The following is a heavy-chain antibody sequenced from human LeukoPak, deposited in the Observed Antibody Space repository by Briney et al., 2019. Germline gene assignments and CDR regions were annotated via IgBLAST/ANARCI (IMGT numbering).Heavy chain of an antibody. CDR2: ISAYNGNT. D-gene: IGHD3-22*01. J-gene: IGHJ4*02. CDR3: ASLSPTYYYDSSGYYHQNDYFDY. V-gene: IGHV1-18*01. Sequence: ASVKVSCKASGYRFTSYGISWVRQAPGQGLEWMGWISAYNGNTNYAQKLQGRVTMTTDTSTSTAYMELRSLRSDDTAVYYCASLSPTYYYDSSGYYHQNDYFDYWGQGTLVTVSS. CDR1: GYRFTSYG.